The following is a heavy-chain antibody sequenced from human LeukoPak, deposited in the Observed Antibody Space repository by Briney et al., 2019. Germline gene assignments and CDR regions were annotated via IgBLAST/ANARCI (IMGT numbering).Heavy chain of an antibody. J-gene: IGHJ4*02. CDR1: GFTFSSYA. Sequence: GGSLRLSCSASGFTFSSYAMHWVRQAPGKGLEYVSAISSNGGSTYYADSVKGRFTISRDNSKNTLYLQMSSLRAEDTAVYYCVKSEGGGYSYGYGTPLDYWGQGTLVTVSS. D-gene: IGHD5-18*01. CDR3: VKSEGGGYSYGYGTPLDY. V-gene: IGHV3-64D*06. CDR2: ISSNGGST.